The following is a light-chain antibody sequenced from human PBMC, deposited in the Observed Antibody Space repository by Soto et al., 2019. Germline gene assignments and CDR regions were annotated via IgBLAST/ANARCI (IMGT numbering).Light chain of an antibody. CDR3: QEYNSAPLT. Sequence: DIQMTQSPSSLSASVGDRVTITCRASQGIRNYLAWYQQKPGKDPKLLIYAASVLQSGVPSRFSGSGSGTDFTLTISSLQPEDVATYYCQEYNSAPLTFGPGTKVDIK. V-gene: IGKV1-27*01. J-gene: IGKJ3*01. CDR1: QGIRNY. CDR2: AAS.